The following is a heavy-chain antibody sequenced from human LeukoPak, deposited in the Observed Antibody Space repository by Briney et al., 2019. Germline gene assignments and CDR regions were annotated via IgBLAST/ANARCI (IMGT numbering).Heavy chain of an antibody. CDR2: ISYDGSNK. Sequence: GRSLRLSCAASGFTFSSYGMHWVRQAPGKGLEWVAVISYDGSNKYYADSVKGRFTISRDNSKNTLYLQMNSLRAEDTAVYYCANGYCSSTSCQGFDYWGQGTLVTVSS. V-gene: IGHV3-30*18. CDR3: ANGYCSSTSCQGFDY. J-gene: IGHJ4*02. D-gene: IGHD2-2*01. CDR1: GFTFSSYG.